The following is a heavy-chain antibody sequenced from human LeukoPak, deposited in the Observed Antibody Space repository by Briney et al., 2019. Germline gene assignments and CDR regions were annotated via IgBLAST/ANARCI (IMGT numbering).Heavy chain of an antibody. D-gene: IGHD3-22*01. V-gene: IGHV3-23*01. Sequence: PGGSLRLSCAVSGITLSNYGMSWVRQAPGEGLEWVAGISDSGGRTNYADSVKGRFTISRDNPKNTLYLQMNSLRAVDTAVYFCAKRGVVIRVILVGFHKEAYYFDSWGQGALVTVSS. CDR1: GITLSNYG. CDR3: AKRGVVIRVILVGFHKEAYYFDS. J-gene: IGHJ4*02. CDR2: ISDSGGRT.